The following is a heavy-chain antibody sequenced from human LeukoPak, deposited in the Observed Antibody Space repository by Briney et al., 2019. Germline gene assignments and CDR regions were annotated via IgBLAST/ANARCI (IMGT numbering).Heavy chain of an antibody. J-gene: IGHJ4*02. CDR1: GGTFSSYA. CDR2: IIPIFGTA. V-gene: IGHV1-69*01. Sequence: SVKVSCKASGGTFSSYAISWVRQAPGQGLEWMGGIIPIFGTANYAQKFQGRVTNTADESTSTAYMELSSLRSEDTAVYYCARDPDYYDSSGYYFDYWGQGTLVTVSS. D-gene: IGHD3-22*01. CDR3: ARDPDYYDSSGYYFDY.